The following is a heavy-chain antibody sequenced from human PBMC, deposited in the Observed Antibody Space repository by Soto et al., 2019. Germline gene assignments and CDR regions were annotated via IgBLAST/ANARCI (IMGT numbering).Heavy chain of an antibody. CDR1: GYIFSNYG. CDR2: ISGHNGDT. CDR3: ARVGDIVVVGPWFDP. V-gene: IGHV1-18*04. J-gene: IGHJ5*02. D-gene: IGHD2-15*01. Sequence: QVQLVQSGAELRKPGASVKVSCKASGYIFSNYGISWVRQAPGQGLEWMGWISGHNGDTKYAQNVQGRVTMTTDTSTSTAYLELRSLRSDDTAVYFCARVGDIVVVGPWFDPWGQGTLVTVSS.